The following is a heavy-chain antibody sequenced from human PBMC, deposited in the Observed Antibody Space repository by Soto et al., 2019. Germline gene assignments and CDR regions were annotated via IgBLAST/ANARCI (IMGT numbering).Heavy chain of an antibody. Sequence: QVQLVESGGGVVQPGRSLRLSCAASGFTFSSYAMHWVRQAPGKGLEWVAVISYDGSNKYYADSVKGRFTISRDNSKNTLYLQMNSLRAEDTAVYYCASGAVAAPLVPSYYYGMDVWGQGTTVTVSS. CDR2: ISYDGSNK. D-gene: IGHD6-19*01. V-gene: IGHV3-30-3*01. CDR1: GFTFSSYA. J-gene: IGHJ6*02. CDR3: ASGAVAAPLVPSYYYGMDV.